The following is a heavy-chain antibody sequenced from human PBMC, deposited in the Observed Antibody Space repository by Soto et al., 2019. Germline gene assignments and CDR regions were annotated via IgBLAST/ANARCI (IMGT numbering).Heavy chain of an antibody. CDR2: IIPILGIA. D-gene: IGHD6-19*01. Sequence: QVQLVQSGAEVKKPGSSVKVSCKASGGTFSSYTISWVRQAPGQGLEWMGRIIPILGIANYAQNFQGRVTITADKSTSTAYMELSSLRSEDTAVYYCARDRGIAVAGTGLSYWGQGTLVTVSS. V-gene: IGHV1-69*08. CDR3: ARDRGIAVAGTGLSY. J-gene: IGHJ4*02. CDR1: GGTFSSYT.